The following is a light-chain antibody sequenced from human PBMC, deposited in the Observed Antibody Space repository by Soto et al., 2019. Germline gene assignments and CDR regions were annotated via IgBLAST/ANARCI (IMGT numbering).Light chain of an antibody. CDR1: QSISNW. Sequence: DIQMTQSPSTLSASVGDRVTITCRASQSISNWLAWYQQKPGKAPNLLIYKASTLESGVPSRFSGSGSGKEFALTISSLQPDDSATYYCQQYYGFPYSFGQGTKLEIK. CDR3: QQYYGFPYS. J-gene: IGKJ2*03. V-gene: IGKV1-5*03. CDR2: KAS.